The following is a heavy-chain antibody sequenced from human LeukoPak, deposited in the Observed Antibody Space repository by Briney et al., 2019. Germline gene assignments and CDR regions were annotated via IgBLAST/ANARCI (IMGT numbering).Heavy chain of an antibody. CDR2: INPNSGGT. V-gene: IGHV1-2*02. CDR1: GYTFTDYYH. D-gene: IGHD4-17*01. CDR3: ARDGYDYGIYYMDV. Sequence: ASVKVSCKASGYTFTDYYHIHWVRQAPGQGLEWMGWINPNSGGTNYAQKFQGRVTMISDTSISTAYMEMSRLRSDDTVVYYCARDGYDYGIYYMDVWGKGTTVTISS. J-gene: IGHJ6*03.